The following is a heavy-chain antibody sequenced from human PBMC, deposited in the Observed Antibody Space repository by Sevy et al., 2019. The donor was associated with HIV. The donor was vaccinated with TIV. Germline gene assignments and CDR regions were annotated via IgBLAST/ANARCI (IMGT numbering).Heavy chain of an antibody. D-gene: IGHD1-26*01. V-gene: IGHV3-23*02. CDR3: VKLVDFPSSRFRVAAALGVGAIGVDR. J-gene: IGHJ5*02. CDR2: ISGTGGST. CDR1: GFTFSTSA. Sequence: GGSLRLSCAAYGFTFSTSAMNWVRQAPGQGMEWVSGISGTGGSTYYGDSVKCRFTISRDNSKDTMYLQMNSLRASDTAVYYCVKLVDFPSSRFRVAAALGVGAIGVDRWGQGALFTVSS.